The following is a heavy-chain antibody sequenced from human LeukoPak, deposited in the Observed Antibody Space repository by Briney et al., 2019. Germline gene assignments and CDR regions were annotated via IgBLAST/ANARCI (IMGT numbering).Heavy chain of an antibody. CDR3: ARDPYDSSGYAFDY. J-gene: IGHJ4*02. CDR2: IYHSGST. V-gene: IGHV4-4*02. Sequence: SETLSLTCAVSGGSLSSSNWWSWVRQPPGKGLEWIGEIYHSGSTNYNPSLKSRVTISVDKSKNQFSLKLSSVTAADTAVYYCARDPYDSSGYAFDYWGQGTLVTVSS. D-gene: IGHD3-22*01. CDR1: GGSLSSSNW.